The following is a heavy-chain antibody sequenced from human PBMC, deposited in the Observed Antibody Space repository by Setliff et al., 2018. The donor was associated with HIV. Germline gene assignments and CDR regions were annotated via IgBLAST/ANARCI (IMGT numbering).Heavy chain of an antibody. D-gene: IGHD2-15*01. Sequence: ASVKVSCKASGYTFLSYGISWVRQAPGQGLEWMGWISAYNGNTNYAQMLQGRVTMTTDTSTSTAYMELRSLRSDDTAVYYCARGGYCSGGSCYPLNDYFYYMDVWGKGTTVTVSS. CDR1: GYTFLSYG. CDR2: ISAYNGNT. CDR3: ARGGYCSGGSCYPLNDYFYYMDV. J-gene: IGHJ6*03. V-gene: IGHV1-18*01.